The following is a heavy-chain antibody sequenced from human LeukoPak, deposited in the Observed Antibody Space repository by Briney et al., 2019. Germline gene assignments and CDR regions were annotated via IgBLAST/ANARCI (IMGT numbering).Heavy chain of an antibody. CDR3: ARALFLTDDWFDY. J-gene: IGHJ5*01. CDR1: GCTFSSYE. D-gene: IGHD3-9*01. V-gene: IGHV3-48*03. CDR2: ISRSGNTI. Sequence: GGSLRLSCAASGCTFSSYEMNRVRQAPGKGLEWVSYISRSGNTIYYADSVKGRFTISRDNAKNSLYLQMHSLRAEDTAVYYCARALFLTDDWFDYWGQGTLVTVSS.